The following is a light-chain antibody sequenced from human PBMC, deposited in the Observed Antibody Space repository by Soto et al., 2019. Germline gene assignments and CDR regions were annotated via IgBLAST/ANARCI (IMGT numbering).Light chain of an antibody. CDR1: QSINHY. CDR2: AAS. V-gene: IGKV1-33*01. Sequence: DIQMTQSPSSLSATVGDRVTVTCRASQSINHYLNWYQQKPGKPPRLLIYAASNLEPGVPSRFRGSGSGTDFTFTISSLQPEDIATYYCQQYDNLPITFGQGTRLEIK. J-gene: IGKJ5*01. CDR3: QQYDNLPIT.